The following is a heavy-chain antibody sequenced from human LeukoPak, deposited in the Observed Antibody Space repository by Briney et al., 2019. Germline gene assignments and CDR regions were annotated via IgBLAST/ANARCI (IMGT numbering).Heavy chain of an antibody. V-gene: IGHV3-15*01. CDR2: IKSKTDGGTT. Sequence: GGPLRLSCAASGFTFSNTGMSGVRQAPGNRLEWVGRIKSKTDGGTTDYAAPVKGSFTISSGDAKNTLYLQMNSLKTEDTAVYYCTTGLRAADTNWGRGTLVTVSS. D-gene: IGHD6-13*01. CDR1: GFTFSNTG. J-gene: IGHJ4*02. CDR3: TTGLRAADTN.